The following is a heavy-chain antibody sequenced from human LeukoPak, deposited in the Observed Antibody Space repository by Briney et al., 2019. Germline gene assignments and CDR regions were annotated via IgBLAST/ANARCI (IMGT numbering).Heavy chain of an antibody. CDR1: GFTFSTYA. CDR2: IRYDGSNK. CDR3: AKGMWGPRYYFDY. Sequence: GSLRLPCAASGFTFSTYAMSWVRQAPGKGLEWVAFIRYDGSNKYYADSVKGRFTISRDNSKNTLYLQMNSLRAEDTAVYYCAKGMWGPRYYFDYWGQGTLVTVSS. V-gene: IGHV3-30*02. D-gene: IGHD3-16*01. J-gene: IGHJ4*02.